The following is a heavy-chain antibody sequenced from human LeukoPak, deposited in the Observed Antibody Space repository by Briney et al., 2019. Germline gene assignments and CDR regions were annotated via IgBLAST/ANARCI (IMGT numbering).Heavy chain of an antibody. V-gene: IGHV4-61*02. CDR3: ASQQLVAGFDY. CDR2: IYTSGST. Sequence: SETLSLTCTVSGGSISSGSYYWSWIRQPAGKGLEWIGRIYTSGSTNYNPSLKSRVTISVDTSKNQFSLKLSSVTAADTAVYYCASQQLVAGFDYWGQGTLVTVSS. D-gene: IGHD6-13*01. J-gene: IGHJ4*02. CDR1: GGSISSGSYY.